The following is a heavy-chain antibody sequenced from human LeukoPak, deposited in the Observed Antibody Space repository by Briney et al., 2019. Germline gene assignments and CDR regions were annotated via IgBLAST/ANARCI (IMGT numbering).Heavy chain of an antibody. V-gene: IGHV4-39*01. CDR2: IYYSGST. D-gene: IGHD2-15*01. CDR3: ASLPRYCSGGTCRDTFDI. Sequence: SETLSLTCTVSGGSISSCSYYWGWIRQPPGKGLEWIGSIYYSGSTYYNPPLKSRVTISVDTSKSQFSLKLSSVTAADTAMYYCASLPRYCSGGTCRDTFDIWGQGTMVTVSS. CDR1: GGSISSCSYY. J-gene: IGHJ3*02.